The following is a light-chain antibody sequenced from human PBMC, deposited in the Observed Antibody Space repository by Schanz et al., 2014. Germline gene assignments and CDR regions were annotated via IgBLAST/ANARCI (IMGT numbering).Light chain of an antibody. V-gene: IGKV3D-15*01. CDR2: DAS. Sequence: EIVLTQSPGTLSLSPGEGVTLSCRASQSVTSNYLAWYQQNPGQAPRLLIYDASNRATGVPARFSGSGSGTEFTLTISSLQAEDVAVYYCQQYNNWPPLTFGGGTKVEIK. CDR1: QSVTSN. CDR3: QQYNNWPPLT. J-gene: IGKJ4*01.